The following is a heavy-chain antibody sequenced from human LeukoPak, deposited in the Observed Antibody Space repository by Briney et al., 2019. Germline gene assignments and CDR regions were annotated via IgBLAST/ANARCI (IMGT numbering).Heavy chain of an antibody. CDR3: ARDIAVAGGYVDY. CDR2: INHSEST. CDR1: GGSFSGYY. D-gene: IGHD6-19*01. V-gene: IGHV4-34*01. J-gene: IGHJ4*02. Sequence: SETLSLTCAVYGGSFSGYYWSWIRQPPGKGLEWIGEINHSESTNYNPSLKSRVTISVDTSKNQFSLKLSSVTAADTAVYYCARDIAVAGGYVDYWGQGTLVTVSS.